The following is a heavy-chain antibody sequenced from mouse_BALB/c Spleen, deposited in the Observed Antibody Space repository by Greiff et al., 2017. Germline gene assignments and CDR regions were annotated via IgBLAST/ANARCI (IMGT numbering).Heavy chain of an antibody. V-gene: IGHV5-12-1*01. Sequence: EVKVEESGGGLVKPGGSLKLSCAASGFAFSSYDMSWVRQTPEKRLEWVAYISSGGGSTYYPDTVKGRFTISRDNAKNTLYLQMSSLKSEDTAMYYCARQDYYGSSPSVWDVWGAGTTVTVSS. CDR3: ARQDYYGSSPSVWDV. J-gene: IGHJ1*01. CDR2: ISSGGGST. CDR1: GFAFSSYD. D-gene: IGHD1-1*01.